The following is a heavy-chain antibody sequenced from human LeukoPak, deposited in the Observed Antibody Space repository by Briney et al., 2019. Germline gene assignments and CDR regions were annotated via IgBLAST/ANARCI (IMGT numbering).Heavy chain of an antibody. CDR3: TRGAGWLIDY. V-gene: IGHV4-59*01. Sequence: SETLSLTCTVSDDSISDYYRGWIRQPPGKGLEWIGYIHNSGTSTYNLSLKSRVTISADTSKNQFSLKLNSMTTADTAVYYCTRGAGWLIDYWGPGILVTVSS. CDR1: DDSISDYY. D-gene: IGHD3-16*01. CDR2: IHNSGTS. J-gene: IGHJ4*02.